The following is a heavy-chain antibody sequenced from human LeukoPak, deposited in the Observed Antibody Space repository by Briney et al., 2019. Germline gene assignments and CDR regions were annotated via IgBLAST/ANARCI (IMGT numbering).Heavy chain of an antibody. J-gene: IGHJ4*02. CDR2: IYYSGST. CDR1: GGSISSYY. D-gene: IGHD5-12*01. V-gene: IGHV4-59*08. CDR3: ARHEEMATMYDY. Sequence: SETLSLTCTVSGGSISSYYWSWIRQPPGKGPEWIGYIYYSGSTNYNPSLKSRVTISVDTSKNQFSLKLSSVTAADTAVYYCARHEEMATMYDYWGQGTLVTVSS.